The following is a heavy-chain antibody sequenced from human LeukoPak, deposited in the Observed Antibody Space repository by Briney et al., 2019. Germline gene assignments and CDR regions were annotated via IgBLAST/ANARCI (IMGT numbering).Heavy chain of an antibody. CDR3: ARWSNWYFDL. CDR1: GGSISNYY. D-gene: IGHD3-3*01. CDR2: IYYSGST. Sequence: SETLSLTCTVSGGSISNYYWNWVRQPPGKGLEWIGYIYYSGSTNCNPSLKSRVTISVDTSKNQFSLKLSSVTAADTAVYYCARWSNWYFDLWGRGTLVTVSS. J-gene: IGHJ2*01. V-gene: IGHV4-59*08.